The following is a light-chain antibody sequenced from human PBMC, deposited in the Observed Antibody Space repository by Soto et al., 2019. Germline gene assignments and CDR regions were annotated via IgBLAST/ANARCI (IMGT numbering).Light chain of an antibody. CDR3: ASWDDSLDGYL. CDR1: SSNIGSNT. Sequence: QSVLTQPPSTSGTPGQRVTISCSGSSSNIGSNTVTWYQQLPGTAPKLLIYSNDQRPSGVPDRFSGSKSGPSASLAISGLQSEDEADYYCASWDDSLDGYLFGSWTKLTVL. V-gene: IGLV1-44*01. CDR2: SND. J-gene: IGLJ1*01.